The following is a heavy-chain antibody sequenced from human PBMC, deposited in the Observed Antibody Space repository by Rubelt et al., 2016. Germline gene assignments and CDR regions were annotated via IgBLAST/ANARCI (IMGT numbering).Heavy chain of an antibody. Sequence: GRFTISRDNAKNTLYLQMNSLRAEDTAVYYCARGYHYDILTGVPAGGNYFDYWGQGTLVTVSS. D-gene: IGHD3-9*01. J-gene: IGHJ4*02. V-gene: IGHV3-74*01. CDR3: ARGYHYDILTGVPAGGNYFDY.